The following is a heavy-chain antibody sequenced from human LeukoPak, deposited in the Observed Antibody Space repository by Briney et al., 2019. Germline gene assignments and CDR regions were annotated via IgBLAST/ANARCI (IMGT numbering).Heavy chain of an antibody. J-gene: IGHJ4*02. CDR1: GGSISIGGYY. V-gene: IGHV4-31*03. CDR3: ARYDCSSTSCYFVDY. D-gene: IGHD2-2*01. Sequence: SETLSLTCTVSGGSISIGGYYWSWIRQHPGKGLEWIGYIYYSGSTYYNPSLKSRVTISVDTSKNQFSLKLSSVTAADTAVYYCARYDCSSTSCYFVDYWGQGTLVTVSS. CDR2: IYYSGST.